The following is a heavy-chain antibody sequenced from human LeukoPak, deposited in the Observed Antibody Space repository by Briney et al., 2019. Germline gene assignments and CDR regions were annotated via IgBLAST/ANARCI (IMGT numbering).Heavy chain of an antibody. CDR3: ASAAYYYDSSGYSDLDAFDI. V-gene: IGHV5-51*01. CDR1: GSSFTSYW. Sequence: PGGSLKISFKASGSSFTSYWIGWVRQIPGKGLEWMRIIIAGDSDTIYSPSFQGQVTISADKSISTAYLQWSSLKASDTAMYYCASAAYYYDSSGYSDLDAFDIWGRGTMVTVSS. J-gene: IGHJ3*02. D-gene: IGHD3-22*01. CDR2: IIAGDSDT.